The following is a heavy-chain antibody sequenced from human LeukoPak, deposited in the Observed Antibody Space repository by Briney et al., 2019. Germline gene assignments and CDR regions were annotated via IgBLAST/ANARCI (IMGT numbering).Heavy chain of an antibody. CDR1: GFTFSSFA. V-gene: IGHV3-23*01. CDR2: IVGSGDST. CDR3: ANTYSSSWYPLFDS. Sequence: QPGGSLRLSCAASGFTFSSFAMSWARQAPGKGLEWVSTIVGSGDSTYYADSVKGRFTISRDNSKNTLYLQMNSLRAEDTAVYYCANTYSSSWYPLFDSWGQGTLVTVSS. J-gene: IGHJ4*02. D-gene: IGHD6-13*01.